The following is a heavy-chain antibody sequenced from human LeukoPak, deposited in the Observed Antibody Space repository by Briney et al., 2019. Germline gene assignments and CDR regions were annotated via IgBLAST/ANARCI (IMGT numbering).Heavy chain of an antibody. D-gene: IGHD5-24*01. J-gene: IGHJ4*02. Sequence: PGGSLRLSCAASGYTFSTYWMHWSRQGPGKGLVWVSRINAGGSSTSYADSVRGRFTISRDNAKNTLYLQMNSLRAEDTAVYYCAKGWLGKFDYWGQGTLVTVSS. CDR1: GYTFSTYW. CDR3: AKGWLGKFDY. V-gene: IGHV3-74*01. CDR2: INAGGSST.